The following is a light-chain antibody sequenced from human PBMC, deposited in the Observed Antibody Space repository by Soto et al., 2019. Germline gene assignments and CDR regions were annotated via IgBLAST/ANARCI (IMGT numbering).Light chain of an antibody. J-gene: IGKJ4*01. CDR1: QDISKY. CDR3: QQNDNLSLT. CDR2: DAS. V-gene: IGKV1-33*01. Sequence: DIQMTQSPSSLSASVGDRVTITCQANQDISKYLNWYQQKPGKGPQHLIYDASNLETGVPSRFSGRGSWTDFTFTINRQHPEDIPTYYYQQNDNLSLTFGKATKVEIK.